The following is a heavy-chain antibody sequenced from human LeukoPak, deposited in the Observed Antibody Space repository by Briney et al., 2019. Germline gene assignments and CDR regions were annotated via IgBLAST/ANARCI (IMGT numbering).Heavy chain of an antibody. D-gene: IGHD5-24*01. CDR3: AREGLRNVHNPLGY. V-gene: IGHV4-34*01. Sequence: KTSETLSLTCAVYGGPLSGYYWSWVRQPPGKGLEWIGEIKKSENTNYNPSLNSRVTISIDTSKNQFSLKLNSVTAADTAVYYCAREGLRNVHNPLGYWGQGTLVIVSS. J-gene: IGHJ4*02. CDR1: GGPLSGYY. CDR2: IKKSENT.